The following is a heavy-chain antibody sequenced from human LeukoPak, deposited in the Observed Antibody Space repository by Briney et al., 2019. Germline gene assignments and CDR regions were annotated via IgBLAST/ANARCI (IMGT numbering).Heavy chain of an antibody. CDR2: IYTSGST. CDR3: ARLEWPLSPFDP. J-gene: IGHJ5*02. D-gene: IGHD2-8*01. CDR1: GGSFNNYY. V-gene: IGHV4-4*07. Sequence: PSETLSLTCTVSGGSFNNYYWTWIRQPAGKGLEWIGRIYTSGSTNYNPSLTSRVTMSVDTSKKQFSLKLSSVTAADTAVYYCARLEWPLSPFDPWGQGTLVTVSS.